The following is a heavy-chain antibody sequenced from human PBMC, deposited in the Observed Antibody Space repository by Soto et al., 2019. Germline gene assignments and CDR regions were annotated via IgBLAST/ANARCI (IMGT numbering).Heavy chain of an antibody. D-gene: IGHD2-2*01. CDR1: GGTFSSYA. J-gene: IGHJ5*02. V-gene: IGHV1-69*06. CDR3: ARVIPGVEAWFDP. CDR2: IIPIFGTA. Sequence: SVKVSCKASGGTFSSYAISWVRQAPGQGLEWMGGIIPIFGTANYAQKFQGRVTITADKSTSTAYMELSSLRSEDTAVYYCARVIPGVEAWFDPWGQGTLVTVS.